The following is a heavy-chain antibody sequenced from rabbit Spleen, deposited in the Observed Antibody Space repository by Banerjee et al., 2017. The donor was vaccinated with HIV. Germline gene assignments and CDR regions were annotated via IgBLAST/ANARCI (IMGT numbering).Heavy chain of an antibody. CDR2: INIVTGKS. CDR3: ARDYASSVYFLGL. CDR1: GVSLNDKDV. D-gene: IGHD1-1*01. Sequence: EQLEESGGGLVKPEGSLTLTCKASGVSLNDKDVMCWVRQAPGKGLEWIACINIVTGKSVYATWPKGRFTISKTSSTTVTLQMTSLTAADTATYFCARDYASSVYFLGLWGPGTLVTVS. J-gene: IGHJ4*01. V-gene: IGHV1S45*01.